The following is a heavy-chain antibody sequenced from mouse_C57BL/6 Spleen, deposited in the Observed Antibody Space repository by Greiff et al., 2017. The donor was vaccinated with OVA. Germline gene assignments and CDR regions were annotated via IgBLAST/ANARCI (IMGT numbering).Heavy chain of an antibody. Sequence: QVQLQQPGAELVRPGSSVKLSCKASGYTFTSYWMHWVKQRPIKGLEWIGNIDPSDSETHYNQKFQDKANLTVDKSSSTAYMQLSSLTSEDSAVYYCARRNGSSYWFAYWGQGTLVTVSA. CDR2: IDPSDSET. J-gene: IGHJ3*01. V-gene: IGHV1-52*01. CDR3: ARRNGSSYWFAY. D-gene: IGHD1-1*01. CDR1: GYTFTSYW.